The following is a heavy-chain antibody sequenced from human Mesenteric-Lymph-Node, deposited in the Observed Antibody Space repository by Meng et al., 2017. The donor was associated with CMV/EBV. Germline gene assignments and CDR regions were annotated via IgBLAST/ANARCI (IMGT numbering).Heavy chain of an antibody. Sequence: FTFSSYSMNWVRQAPGKGLEWVSSISGSSSHIYYADSVKGRFTISRDNAKNSLYLQMNSLRAEDTAVYYCARDAVFGVVTYYYGMDVWGQGTTVTVSS. CDR2: ISGSSSHI. D-gene: IGHD3-3*01. CDR3: ARDAVFGVVTYYYGMDV. CDR1: FTFSSYS. V-gene: IGHV3-21*01. J-gene: IGHJ6*02.